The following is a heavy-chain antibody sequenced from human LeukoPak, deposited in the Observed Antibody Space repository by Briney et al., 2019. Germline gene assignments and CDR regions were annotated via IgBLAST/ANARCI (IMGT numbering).Heavy chain of an antibody. V-gene: IGHV3-30*02. CDR1: GFTFSSYG. J-gene: IGHJ4*02. Sequence: GSLRLSCAASGFTFSSYGMHWVRQAPGKGLEWVAFIRYDGSNKYYADSVKGRFTISRDNSKNTLYLQMNSLRAEDTAVYYCAKGGYFDWAGPGYWGQGTLVTVSS. CDR3: AKGGYFDWAGPGY. CDR2: IRYDGSNK. D-gene: IGHD3-9*01.